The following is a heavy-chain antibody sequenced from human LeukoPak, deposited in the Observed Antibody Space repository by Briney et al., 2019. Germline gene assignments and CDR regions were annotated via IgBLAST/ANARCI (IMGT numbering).Heavy chain of an antibody. D-gene: IGHD6-19*01. CDR3: AKPYSSAWYSPLGY. V-gene: IGHV3-23*01. J-gene: IGHJ4*02. Sequence: GGSLRLSCAASGFTFSSYAMSWVRQAPGKGLEWVSVISGSGGSTYYADSVKGRFTISRDNSKNTLYLQMNSLRGEDTAVYYCAKPYSSAWYSPLGYWGQGTLVTVSS. CDR2: ISGSGGST. CDR1: GFTFSSYA.